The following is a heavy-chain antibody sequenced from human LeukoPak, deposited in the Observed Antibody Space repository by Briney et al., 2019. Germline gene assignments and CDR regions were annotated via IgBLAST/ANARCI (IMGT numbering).Heavy chain of an antibody. CDR2: ISSSSSYI. J-gene: IGHJ4*02. CDR1: GFTFSSYS. D-gene: IGHD3-22*01. V-gene: IGHV3-21*01. Sequence: GGSLRLSCAASGFTFSSYSMNWVRQAPGKGLEWVSSISSSSSYIYYADSVKGRFTISRDNAKNSLYLQMNSLRAEDTAVYYCASRFGPMIVASFDYWGQGTLVTVSS. CDR3: ASRFGPMIVASFDY.